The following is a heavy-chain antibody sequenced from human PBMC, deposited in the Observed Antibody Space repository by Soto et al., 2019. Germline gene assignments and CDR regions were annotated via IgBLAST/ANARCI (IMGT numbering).Heavy chain of an antibody. CDR2: ISAHTGSS. J-gene: IGHJ3*01. CDR3: ARAFFYQGSDSRGYSFDAFDF. Sequence: QVQLVQSGAEVKKPGASVKVSCKASGYTFTSSGMSWVRQAPGQGLEWMGWISAHTGSSEYAQRFQGRVTMTTDTSTITAYMELRSLGSDDTAVYYCARAFFYQGSDSRGYSFDAFDFWGPGTLVTVSS. CDR1: GYTFTSSG. D-gene: IGHD3-22*01. V-gene: IGHV1-18*01.